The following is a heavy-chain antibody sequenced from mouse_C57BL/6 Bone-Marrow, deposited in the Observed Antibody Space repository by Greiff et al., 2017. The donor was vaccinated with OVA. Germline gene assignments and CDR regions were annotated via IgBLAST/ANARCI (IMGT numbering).Heavy chain of an antibody. CDR3: APDGYYVTDY. J-gene: IGHJ2*01. D-gene: IGHD2-3*01. CDR1: GYAFSSSW. Sequence: QVQLQQSGPELVKPGASVKISCKASGYAFSSSWMNWVKQRPGKGLEWIGRIYPGDGDTNYNGKFKGKATLTADKSSSTAYMQLSSLTSEDSAVYFCAPDGYYVTDYWGQGTTLTVSS. V-gene: IGHV1-82*01. CDR2: IYPGDGDT.